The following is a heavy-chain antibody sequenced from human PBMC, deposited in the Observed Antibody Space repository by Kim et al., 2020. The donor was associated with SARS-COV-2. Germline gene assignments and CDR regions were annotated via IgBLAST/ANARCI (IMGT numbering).Heavy chain of an antibody. J-gene: IGHJ4*02. CDR3: ASGWPKYCSSTSCYGKFDY. D-gene: IGHD2-2*01. Sequence: GGSLRLSCAASGFTFSSYSMNWVRQAPGKGLEWVSYISSSSSTIYYADSVKGRFTISRDNAKNSLYLQMNSLRAEDTAVYYCASGWPKYCSSTSCYGKFDYWGQGTLVTVSS. V-gene: IGHV3-48*04. CDR2: ISSSSSTI. CDR1: GFTFSSYS.